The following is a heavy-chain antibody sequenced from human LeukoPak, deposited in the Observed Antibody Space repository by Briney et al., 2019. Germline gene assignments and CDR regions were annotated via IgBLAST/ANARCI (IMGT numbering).Heavy chain of an antibody. CDR1: GFKCDDYA. D-gene: IGHD3-22*01. Sequence: PGRSLRLSCAASGFKCDDYAMHWLRQAPGKGREWVGRIKDKSDGGATDYSATVKGRFTISRDASKNTLYLQMNSLKTEDTAMYYCTTEEYSYDRSGYYHIQFDYWGQGTLVTVSS. V-gene: IGHV3-15*01. CDR3: TTEEYSYDRSGYYHIQFDY. J-gene: IGHJ4*02. CDR2: IKDKSDGGAT.